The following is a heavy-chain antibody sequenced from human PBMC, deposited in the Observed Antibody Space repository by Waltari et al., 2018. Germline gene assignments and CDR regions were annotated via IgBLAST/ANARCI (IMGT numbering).Heavy chain of an antibody. Sequence: QVQLVQSGAEVKKPGASVKVSCRASGYTFTGYYIHWVRQAPGEGLEWMGCINPNRGDTTYAQRFQGRVTMTCDTSVNTAYMELSSLRSDDTAVYYCEIRENDSWGQGTLVIVSS. CDR2: INPNRGDT. CDR3: EIRENDS. D-gene: IGHD1-26*01. J-gene: IGHJ4*02. CDR1: GYTFTGYY. V-gene: IGHV1-2*02.